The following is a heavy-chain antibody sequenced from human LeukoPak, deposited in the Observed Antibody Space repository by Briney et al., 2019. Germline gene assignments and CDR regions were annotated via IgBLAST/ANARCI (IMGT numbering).Heavy chain of an antibody. CDR1: GGSISGYY. Sequence: SETLSLTCSVSGGSISGYYWSWTRQSPGNGLVWIGYIYYSGSTNYNPSLESRVTISLDMSKNQFSLKLNSVTAADTALYYCARHFTYYYDSSGYPRDIFDIWGQGTMVTVSA. CDR2: IYYSGST. CDR3: ARHFTYYYDSSGYPRDIFDI. D-gene: IGHD3-22*01. V-gene: IGHV4-59*08. J-gene: IGHJ3*02.